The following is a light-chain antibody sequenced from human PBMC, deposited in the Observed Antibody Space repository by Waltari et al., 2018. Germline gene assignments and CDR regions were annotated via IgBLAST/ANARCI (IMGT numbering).Light chain of an antibody. CDR3: LLYSSGGARV. V-gene: IGLV7-43*01. Sequence: QTVVTQEPSLTVSPGGTVTLTCASSTGAVTSNYYPNWIQQRPGQAPRALIDKTNNKYAWPLARFSGAVLGGKAALTLASAHAEDEADYYGLLYSSGGARVFGGGTKLTV. CDR1: TGAVTSNYY. CDR2: KTN. J-gene: IGLJ2*01.